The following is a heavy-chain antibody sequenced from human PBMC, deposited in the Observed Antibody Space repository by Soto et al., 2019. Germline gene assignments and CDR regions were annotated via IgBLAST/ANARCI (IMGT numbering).Heavy chain of an antibody. V-gene: IGHV4-59*01. CDR3: ARDHLRYYAFDI. CDR1: GSSISSYY. J-gene: IGHJ3*02. CDR2: IYYSGST. D-gene: IGHD3-9*01. Sequence: PSETLSLTCTVSGSSISSYYWSWIRQPPGKGLEWIGYIYYSGSTNYNPSLKSRVTISVDTSKNQFSLKLSSVTAADTAVYYCARDHLRYYAFDIWGQGTMVTVSS.